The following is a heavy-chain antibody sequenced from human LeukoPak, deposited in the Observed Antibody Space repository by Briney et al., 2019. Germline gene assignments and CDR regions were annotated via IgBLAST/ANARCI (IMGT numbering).Heavy chain of an antibody. D-gene: IGHD3-22*01. Sequence: PGGSLRLSCAASGFTFSDYYMSWIRQAPGKGLEWASYISSSGSTIYYADSVKGRFTISRDNAKNSLYLQMNSLRAEDTAVYYCAGMYYDSSGYYLWGQGTLVTVSS. CDR1: GFTFSDYY. CDR3: AGMYYDSSGYYL. V-gene: IGHV3-11*01. J-gene: IGHJ4*02. CDR2: ISSSGSTI.